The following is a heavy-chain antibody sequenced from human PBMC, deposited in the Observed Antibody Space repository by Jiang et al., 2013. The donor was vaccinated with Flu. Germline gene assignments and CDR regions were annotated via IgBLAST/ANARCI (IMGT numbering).Heavy chain of an antibody. CDR3: AKDLGIAAAGWLGDY. CDR1: GFTFSSYG. V-gene: IGHV3-30*18. J-gene: IGHJ4*02. Sequence: LVESGGGVVQPGRSLRLSCAASGFTFSSYGMHWVRQAPGKGLEWVAVISYDGSNKYYADSVKGRFTISRDNSKNTLYLQMNSLRAEDTAVYYCAKDLGIAAAGWLGDYWGQGTLVTVSS. D-gene: IGHD6-13*01. CDR2: ISYDGSNK.